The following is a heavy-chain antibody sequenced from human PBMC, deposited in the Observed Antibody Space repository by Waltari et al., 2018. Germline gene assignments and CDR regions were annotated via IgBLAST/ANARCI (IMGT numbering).Heavy chain of an antibody. V-gene: IGHV3-7*01. CDR3: VTGLTTVTAKDYFDH. Sequence: EVQLVESGGGSVQPGGARRRAWAASGMTLSSYWLNWVRQAPGKGLEWVANIKQDGSEKNYVDSVEGRFSISRDNAQNSLYLQMNSLRAEDTAIYYCVTGLTTVTAKDYFDHWGQGALVTVSS. CDR1: GMTLSSYW. D-gene: IGHD4-17*01. CDR2: IKQDGSEK. J-gene: IGHJ4*02.